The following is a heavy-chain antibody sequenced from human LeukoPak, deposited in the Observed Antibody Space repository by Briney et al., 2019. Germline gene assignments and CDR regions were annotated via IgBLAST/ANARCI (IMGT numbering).Heavy chain of an antibody. CDR2: ISYDGRNK. V-gene: IGHV3-30*04. CDR1: GFTLSSYS. Sequence: GGSLRLSCAPSGFTLSSYSMRWVRPAPGNGLEWVAFISYDGRNKYYADSVKGRVTISIDNSKNTLYLQMNSLRAEDTAVYYCARDLRSDFWSGPHNWFDPWGQGTLVTVSS. J-gene: IGHJ5*02. CDR3: ARDLRSDFWSGPHNWFDP. D-gene: IGHD3-3*01.